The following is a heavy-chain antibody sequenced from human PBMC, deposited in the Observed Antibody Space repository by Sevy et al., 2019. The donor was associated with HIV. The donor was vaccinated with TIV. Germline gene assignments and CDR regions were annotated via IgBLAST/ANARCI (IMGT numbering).Heavy chain of an antibody. CDR3: ARGWGVFGAVAINWFHP. Sequence: GGSLRLSCAASGFTVSSSYMTWVRQPPGKGLEWVSVIYSGGSTYYADSVKGRFTISRDNSKNTLYLQMNNLRAGDTTVYYCARGWGVFGAVAINWFHPWGQGALVTVSS. CDR1: GFTVSSSY. D-gene: IGHD3-3*01. J-gene: IGHJ5*02. CDR2: IYSGGST. V-gene: IGHV3-53*01.